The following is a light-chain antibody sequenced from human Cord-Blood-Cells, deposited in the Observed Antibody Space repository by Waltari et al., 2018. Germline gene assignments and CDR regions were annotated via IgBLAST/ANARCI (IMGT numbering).Light chain of an antibody. Sequence: DIPLTQSPSSLSASVGDRVTITCRASQSMRSYLNWYQQKPGKAPKLLIYAASSLQSGVPARFSGSGSGTDFTRTISSRQPEDFATYYCQQSYSTPRTFGQGTKVEIK. CDR3: QQSYSTPRT. J-gene: IGKJ1*01. CDR1: QSMRSY. CDR2: AAS. V-gene: IGKV1-39*01.